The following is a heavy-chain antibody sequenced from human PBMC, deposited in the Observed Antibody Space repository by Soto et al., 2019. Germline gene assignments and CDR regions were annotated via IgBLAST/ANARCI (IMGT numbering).Heavy chain of an antibody. V-gene: IGHV4-30-2*01. CDR2: IYHSGST. CDR3: ARGSKYDFWSGYYQNWFDP. J-gene: IGHJ5*02. D-gene: IGHD3-3*01. Sequence: KASETLSLTCAVSGGSISSGGYSWSWIRQPPGKGLEWIGYIYHSGSTYYNPSLKSRVTISVDRSKNQFSLKLSSVTAADTAVYYCARGSKYDFWSGYYQNWFDPWGQGTLVTVSS. CDR1: GGSISSGGYS.